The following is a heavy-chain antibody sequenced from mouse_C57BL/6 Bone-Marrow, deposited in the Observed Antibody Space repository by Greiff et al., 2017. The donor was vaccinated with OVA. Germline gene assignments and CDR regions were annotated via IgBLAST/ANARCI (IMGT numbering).Heavy chain of an antibody. D-gene: IGHD1-2*01. CDR1: GFTFSSYA. V-gene: IGHV5-4*01. CDR3: ARDRLPTKYFDV. J-gene: IGHJ1*03. Sequence: EVNLVESGGGLVKPGGSLKLSCAASGFTFSSYAMSWVRQTPEKRLEWVATISDGGSYTYYPDNVKGRFTISRYNAKNNLYLQMSHLKAEDTAMYYCARDRLPTKYFDVWGTGTTVTVSS. CDR2: ISDGGSYT.